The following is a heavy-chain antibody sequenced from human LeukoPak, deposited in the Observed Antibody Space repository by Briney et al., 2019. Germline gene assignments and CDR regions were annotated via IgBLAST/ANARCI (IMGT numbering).Heavy chain of an antibody. D-gene: IGHD3-22*01. CDR3: ARDDVDSSGYYIDY. V-gene: IGHV3-21*01. Sequence: GGPLRLSCAASGFTFSSYSMNWVRQAPGKGLEWVSSISSSSSYIYYADSVKGRFTISRDNAKNSLYLQMNSLRAEDTAVYYCARDDVDSSGYYIDYWGQGTLVTVSS. CDR1: GFTFSSYS. J-gene: IGHJ4*02. CDR2: ISSSSSYI.